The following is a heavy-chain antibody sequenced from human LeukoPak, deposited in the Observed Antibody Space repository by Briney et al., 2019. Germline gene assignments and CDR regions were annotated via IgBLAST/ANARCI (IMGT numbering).Heavy chain of an antibody. Sequence: GGSLRLSCAASGFTFSDYYMSWIRQAPGKGLEWISYISSSGSTLYYADSVKGRFTISRDNAMNSLFLQMNSLRAEDTAVYYCARDRYYYDSTNYSGDQGTLVTVSS. CDR1: GFTFSDYY. V-gene: IGHV3-11*01. D-gene: IGHD3-22*01. CDR2: ISSSGSTL. J-gene: IGHJ4*02. CDR3: ARDRYYYDSTNYS.